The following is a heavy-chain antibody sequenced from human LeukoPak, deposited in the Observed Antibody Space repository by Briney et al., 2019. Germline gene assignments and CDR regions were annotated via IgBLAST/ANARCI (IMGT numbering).Heavy chain of an antibody. V-gene: IGHV1-2*02. CDR3: AREWDYGGNWFDP. Sequence: ASVKVSCKASGYTFTGYYIHWVRQAPGQGLEWMGWINPNSGGTNYAQKFQGRVTMTRDTSISTAYMDLSRLRSDDTAVYYCAREWDYGGNWFDPWGQGTLVTVSS. CDR1: GYTFTGYY. D-gene: IGHD4-23*01. J-gene: IGHJ5*02. CDR2: INPNSGGT.